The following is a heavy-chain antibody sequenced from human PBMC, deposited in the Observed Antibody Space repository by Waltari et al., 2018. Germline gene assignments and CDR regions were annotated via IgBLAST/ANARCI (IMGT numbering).Heavy chain of an antibody. CDR3: ARDYGGSKRGDAFDI. V-gene: IGHV3-30*01. CDR1: GFTFSSHA. Sequence: QVQLVESGGGVVQPGRSLRLSCAASGFTFSSHAMHWVRQAPGKGLEWVAVISYDGSNKYYADSVKGRFTISRDNSKNTLYLQMNSLRAEDTAVYYCARDYGGSKRGDAFDIWGQGTMVTVSS. J-gene: IGHJ3*02. CDR2: ISYDGSNK. D-gene: IGHD2-15*01.